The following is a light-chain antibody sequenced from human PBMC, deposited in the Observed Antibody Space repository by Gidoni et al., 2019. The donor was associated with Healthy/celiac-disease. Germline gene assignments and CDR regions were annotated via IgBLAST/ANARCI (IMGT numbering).Light chain of an antibody. Sequence: QSVLTQPPSVSGAPGQRVTISCTGLRYNIGAGYDVHWYQQLPGTAPKLLIYGNSNRPEGVPDRFSGSKSGTSASLAITGLQAEDEADYDCQAYDSSLSVLFGGGTKLTVL. V-gene: IGLV1-40*01. CDR1: RYNIGAGYD. CDR3: QAYDSSLSVL. CDR2: GNS. J-gene: IGLJ2*01.